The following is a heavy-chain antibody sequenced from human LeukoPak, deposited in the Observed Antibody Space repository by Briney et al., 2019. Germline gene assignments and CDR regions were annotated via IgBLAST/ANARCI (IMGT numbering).Heavy chain of an antibody. CDR2: VSGSGAGT. Sequence: GGSLRLSCAASGFTFNTYAMSWVRQAPGKGLEWVAAVSGSGAGTYYADSVKGRFTISRDNSKNTLYLQMNSLRAEDTAVYYCHLSYSSSWIDSWGQGTLVTVSS. V-gene: IGHV3-23*01. CDR3: HLSYSSSWIDS. D-gene: IGHD6-13*01. CDR1: GFTFNTYA. J-gene: IGHJ4*02.